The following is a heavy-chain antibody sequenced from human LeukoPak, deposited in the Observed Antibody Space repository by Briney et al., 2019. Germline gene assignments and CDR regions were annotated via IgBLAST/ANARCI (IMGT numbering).Heavy chain of an antibody. Sequence: SVKVSCKASGGTFSSYAISWVRQAPGQGLEWTGRIIPIFGTANYAQKFQGRVTITTDESTSTAYMELSSLRSEDTAVYYCASGYYYDSSGYYWGQGTLVTVSS. V-gene: IGHV1-69*05. J-gene: IGHJ4*02. CDR2: IIPIFGTA. CDR3: ASGYYYDSSGYY. D-gene: IGHD3-22*01. CDR1: GGTFSSYA.